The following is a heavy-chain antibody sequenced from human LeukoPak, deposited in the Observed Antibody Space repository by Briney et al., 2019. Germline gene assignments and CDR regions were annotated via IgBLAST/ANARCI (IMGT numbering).Heavy chain of an antibody. D-gene: IGHD3-10*01. CDR2: IYYSGST. J-gene: IGHJ5*02. CDR1: GGSSSSHY. CDR3: ARALGVTPYNWFDP. Sequence: SETLSLTCTVSGGSSSSHYWSWIRQPPGKGLEWIGYIYYSGSTNYNPSLKSRVTISVDTSKNQFSLKLSSVTAADTAVYYCARALGVTPYNWFDPWGQGTLVTVSS. V-gene: IGHV4-59*11.